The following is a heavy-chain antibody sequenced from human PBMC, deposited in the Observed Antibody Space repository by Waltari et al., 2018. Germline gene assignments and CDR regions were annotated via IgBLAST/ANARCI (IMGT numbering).Heavy chain of an antibody. Sequence: EVQLLESGGGLVQPGGSLRLSCAASGFTFSSYGMSWVRQAPGKGPDWVSAISGGSDYIYYADSVRGRFTISRDNSKNTLYLQMSSLKAEDTAVYYCAKGGVVTAWDEYWGQGTLVTVSS. D-gene: IGHD2-21*02. J-gene: IGHJ4*02. CDR1: GFTFSSYG. CDR2: ISGGSDYI. CDR3: AKGGVVTAWDEY. V-gene: IGHV3-23*01.